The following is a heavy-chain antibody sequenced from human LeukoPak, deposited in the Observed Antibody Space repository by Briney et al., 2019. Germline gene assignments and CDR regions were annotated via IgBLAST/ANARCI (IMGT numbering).Heavy chain of an antibody. V-gene: IGHV4-34*01. J-gene: IGHJ5*02. CDR3: ARHDGSRWYYNWFDP. CDR1: GGSFSGYY. Sequence: SETLSLTCAVYGGSFSGYYWSWIRQPPGKGLEWIGEINHSGSTNYNPSLKSRVTISVETSKNQFSLKLSSVTAADTAVYYCARHDGSRWYYNWFDPWGQGTLVTVSS. D-gene: IGHD6-19*01. CDR2: INHSGST.